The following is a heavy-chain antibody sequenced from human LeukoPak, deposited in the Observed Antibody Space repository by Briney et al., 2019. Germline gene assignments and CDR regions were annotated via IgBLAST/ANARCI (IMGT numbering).Heavy chain of an antibody. V-gene: IGHV3-23*01. CDR3: AKDRAGYCSGGSCSTSDY. D-gene: IGHD2-15*01. J-gene: IGHJ4*02. Sequence: GGSLRLSCAASGFTFSSYAMSWVRQAPGKGLEWVSAISGSGGSTYYADSVKGRFTISRDNSKNTPYLQMNSLRAEDTAVYYCAKDRAGYCSGGSCSTSDYWGQGTLVTVSS. CDR1: GFTFSSYA. CDR2: ISGSGGST.